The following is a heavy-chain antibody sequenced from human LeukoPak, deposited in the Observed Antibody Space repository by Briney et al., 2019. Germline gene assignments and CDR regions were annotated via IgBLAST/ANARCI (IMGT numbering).Heavy chain of an antibody. CDR2: ISYDGSNK. V-gene: IGHV3-30*04. D-gene: IGHD3-22*01. CDR3: ARDPGTYYYDRSGYAPSLYYYCMDV. J-gene: IGHJ6*03. CDR1: GFTFSSYA. Sequence: GGSLRLSCAASGFTFSSYAMHWVRQAPGKGLEWVAVISYDGSNKYYADSVKGRFTISRDNSKNTLYLQMNSLRAEDAAVYYCARDPGTYYYDRSGYAPSLYYYCMDVWGKGTTVTVSS.